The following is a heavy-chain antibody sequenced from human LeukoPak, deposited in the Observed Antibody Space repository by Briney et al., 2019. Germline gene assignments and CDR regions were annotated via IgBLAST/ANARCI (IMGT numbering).Heavy chain of an antibody. J-gene: IGHJ5*02. Sequence: PSETLSLTCTVSGGSISSYYWSWIRQPPGKGLEWIGYIYYSGSTNYNPSLKSRVTISVDTSKNQFSLKLSSVTAADTAVYYCARAFVWLGGFGGQFDPWGQGTLVTVSS. CDR1: GGSISSYY. CDR2: IYYSGST. D-gene: IGHD3-10*01. CDR3: ARAFVWLGGFGGQFDP. V-gene: IGHV4-59*01.